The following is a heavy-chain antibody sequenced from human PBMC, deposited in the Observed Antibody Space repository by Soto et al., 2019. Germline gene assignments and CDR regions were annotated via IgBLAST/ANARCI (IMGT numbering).Heavy chain of an antibody. J-gene: IGHJ4*02. CDR2: ISGSGGST. D-gene: IGHD7-27*01. CDR3: AKDSRHSSGLGSFDY. Sequence: GGSLRLSCAASGFTFSSYAMSWVRQAPGKGLEWVSAISGSGGSTYYADSVKGRFTISRDNSKNTLYLQMNSLRAEDTAVYYCAKDSRHSSGLGSFDYWGQGTLVTVSS. V-gene: IGHV3-23*01. CDR1: GFTFSSYA.